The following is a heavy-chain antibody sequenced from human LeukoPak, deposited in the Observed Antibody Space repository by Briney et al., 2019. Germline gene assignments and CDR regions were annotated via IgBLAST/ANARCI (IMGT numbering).Heavy chain of an antibody. J-gene: IGHJ6*03. D-gene: IGHD6-13*01. V-gene: IGHV4-34*01. CDR3: ARGSSWYPYYYYYYMDV. Sequence: PSETLSLTCAVYGGSFSGYYWSWIRQPPGKGLEWIGEINHSGSTNYNPSLKSRVTISVDTSKNQFSLKLSSVTAADTAVYYCARGSSWYPYYYYYYMDVWGKGTTVTVSS. CDR2: INHSGST. CDR1: GGSFSGYY.